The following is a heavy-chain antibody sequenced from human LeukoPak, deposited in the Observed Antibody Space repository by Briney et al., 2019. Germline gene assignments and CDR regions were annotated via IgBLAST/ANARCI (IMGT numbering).Heavy chain of an antibody. D-gene: IGHD5-12*01. CDR2: IYYSGST. CDR1: GGSISNNY. V-gene: IGHV4-59*08. CDR3: ARAIVASNYYGMDV. J-gene: IGHJ6*02. Sequence: SETLSLTCTVSGGSISNNYWSWIRQPPGKGLEWIGYIYYSGSTNYNPSLKSRITISVDTSKNQFSLKLSSATAADTAVYYCARAIVASNYYGMDVWGQGTTVTVSS.